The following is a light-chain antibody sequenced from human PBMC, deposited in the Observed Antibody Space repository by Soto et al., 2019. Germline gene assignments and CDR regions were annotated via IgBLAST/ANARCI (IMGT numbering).Light chain of an antibody. CDR2: DVS. J-gene: IGLJ2*01. Sequence: QSGLTQPASLSGSPGQSITISCTGTSTDIGSYNYVSWYQQHPGKAPKLMIFDVSYRPSGISDRFSSSKSGNTASLTISGLQPEDEADYYCSSYGASSTLFGGGTKVTVL. V-gene: IGLV2-14*03. CDR3: SSYGASSTL. CDR1: STDIGSYNY.